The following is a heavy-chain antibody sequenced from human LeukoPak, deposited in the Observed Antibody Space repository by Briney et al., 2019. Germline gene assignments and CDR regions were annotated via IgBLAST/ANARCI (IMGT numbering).Heavy chain of an antibody. J-gene: IGHJ3*02. Sequence: SETLSLTCTVSGYSISSGYYWGWIRQPPGKGLEWIGSIYHSGSTYYTPSLKSRVTISVDTSKNQFSLKLSSVTAADTAVYYCATEVYVTYYYDSRFEIWGQGTMVTVSS. CDR1: GYSISSGYY. D-gene: IGHD3-22*01. V-gene: IGHV4-38-2*02. CDR3: ATEVYVTYYYDSRFEI. CDR2: IYHSGST.